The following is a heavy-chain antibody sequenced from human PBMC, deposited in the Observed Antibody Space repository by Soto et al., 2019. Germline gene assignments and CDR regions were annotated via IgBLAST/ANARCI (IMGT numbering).Heavy chain of an antibody. CDR1: GFTFSSYS. CDR2: ISSSSTI. CDR3: ARDEEYSSGWYPRAYYYYGMDV. D-gene: IGHD6-19*01. V-gene: IGHV3-48*02. J-gene: IGHJ6*02. Sequence: GGSLRLSCAASGFTFSSYSMNWVRQAPGKGLEWVSYISSSSTIYYADSVKGRFTISRDNAKNSLYLQMNSLRDEDTAVYYCARDEEYSSGWYPRAYYYYGMDVWGQGTTVTVSS.